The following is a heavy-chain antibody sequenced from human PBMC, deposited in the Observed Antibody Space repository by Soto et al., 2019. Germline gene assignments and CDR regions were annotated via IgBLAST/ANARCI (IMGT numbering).Heavy chain of an antibody. CDR1: GFSLSNGRLG. D-gene: IGHD6-19*01. J-gene: IGHJ3*02. CDR3: ARTRMAGRRQASDI. V-gene: IGHV2-26*01. CDR2: ILSNDEK. Sequence: QGTLKESGPVLVKPKDTLTLTCTVSGFSLSNGRLGVTWIRQPPGKALEWLAHILSNDEKSYSPSLKSRLTIYKDTSKSQVVLTMTDMDPVDTATYYCARTRMAGRRQASDIWGQGTMVTVSS.